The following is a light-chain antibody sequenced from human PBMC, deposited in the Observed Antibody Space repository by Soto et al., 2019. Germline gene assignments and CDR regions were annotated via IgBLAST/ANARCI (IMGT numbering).Light chain of an antibody. CDR3: QQYDNSPQT. CDR2: GAS. Sequence: EIVLTQSPGTLSLSPGERATLSCRASQSVSRNFFAWYQQKPGQGPRLLIYGASNRATGIPDRFSGSGSGTDFTLTISRLEPEDFAVYYCQQYDNSPQTFGQGTKVEI. CDR1: QSVSRNF. J-gene: IGKJ1*01. V-gene: IGKV3-20*01.